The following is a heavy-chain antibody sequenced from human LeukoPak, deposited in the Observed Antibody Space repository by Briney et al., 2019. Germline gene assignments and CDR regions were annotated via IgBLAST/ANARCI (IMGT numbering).Heavy chain of an antibody. J-gene: IGHJ4*02. D-gene: IGHD4-17*01. CDR1: GGSFSGYY. V-gene: IGHV4-34*01. CDR2: INHSGST. Sequence: SETLSLTCAVYGGSFSGYYGSWIRQPPGKGLEWMGEINHSGSTNYNPYLRRRVTILVDTTKNQFSHNLSSETAADTAVEYGARGRTTVTIDYWGKGTLVTVSS. CDR3: ARGRTTVTIDY.